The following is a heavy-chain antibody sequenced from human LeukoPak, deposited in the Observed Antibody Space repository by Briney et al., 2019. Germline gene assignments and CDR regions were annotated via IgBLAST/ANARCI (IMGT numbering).Heavy chain of an antibody. V-gene: IGHV3-48*01. CDR1: GFTFSSYS. Sequence: GGSLRLSCAASGFTFSSYSMNWVRQAPGKGLEWVSYISSSSSTIYYADSVKGRFTISRDNSKNTLYLQMNSLRAEDTAVYYCAKVDTYYDFWSGYPDYWGQGTLVTVSS. J-gene: IGHJ4*02. CDR3: AKVDTYYDFWSGYPDY. CDR2: ISSSSSTI. D-gene: IGHD3-3*01.